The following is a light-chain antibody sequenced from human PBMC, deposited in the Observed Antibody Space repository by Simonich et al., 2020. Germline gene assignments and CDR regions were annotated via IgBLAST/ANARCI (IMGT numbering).Light chain of an antibody. V-gene: IGLV2-14*01. CDR1: SRDVGGYNY. Sequence: QSALTQPASVSGSPGQSITISCTGTSRDVGGYNYVSWYQQHPGKAPKLMLYDVSKRPSGVSNRFSGSKSGNTASLTISGLQAEDEADYYCSSYTSSSTVFGGGTKLTVL. CDR2: DVS. CDR3: SSYTSSSTV. J-gene: IGLJ3*02.